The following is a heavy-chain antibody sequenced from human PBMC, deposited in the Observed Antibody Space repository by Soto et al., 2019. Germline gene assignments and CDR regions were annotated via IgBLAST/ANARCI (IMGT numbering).Heavy chain of an antibody. D-gene: IGHD3-3*01. Sequence: DSVKVSCKASGYTFTSYGISWVRQAPGQGLEWMGWISAYNGNTNYAQKLQGRVTMTTDTSTSTAYMELRSLRSDDTAVYYCARDPTRITIFGVVTSDAYYYYGMDVWGQGTTVTVSS. V-gene: IGHV1-18*01. CDR1: GYTFTSYG. CDR2: ISAYNGNT. CDR3: ARDPTRITIFGVVTSDAYYYYGMDV. J-gene: IGHJ6*02.